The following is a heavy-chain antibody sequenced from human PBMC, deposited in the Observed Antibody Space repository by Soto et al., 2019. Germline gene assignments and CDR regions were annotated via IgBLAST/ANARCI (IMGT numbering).Heavy chain of an antibody. J-gene: IGHJ5*02. CDR1: GDSISSYS. V-gene: IGHV4-59*01. Sequence: SETLSLTCTVSGDSISSYSWSWIRQPPGKGLEWIGNIHYNGNTKYSPSLKSRVTMSVDTSKNHFSLKLISVTTADTAVYFCARSRQYYACEFDPWGQGPLVTVSS. D-gene: IGHD3-10*01. CDR2: IHYNGNT. CDR3: ARSRQYYACEFDP.